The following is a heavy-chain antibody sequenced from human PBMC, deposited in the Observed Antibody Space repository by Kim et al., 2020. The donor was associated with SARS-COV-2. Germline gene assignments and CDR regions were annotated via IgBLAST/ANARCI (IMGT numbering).Heavy chain of an antibody. CDR3: ARDRMVRGFHYYGMDV. V-gene: IGHV3-21*01. D-gene: IGHD3-10*01. Sequence: SVKGRFTISRDNAKNSLYLQMNSLRAEDTAVYYCARDRMVRGFHYYGMDVWGQGTTVTVSS. J-gene: IGHJ6*02.